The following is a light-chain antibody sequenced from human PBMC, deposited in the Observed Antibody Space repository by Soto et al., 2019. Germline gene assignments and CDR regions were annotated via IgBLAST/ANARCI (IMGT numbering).Light chain of an antibody. CDR1: SSDVGSYNL. J-gene: IGLJ1*01. CDR3: QSYDLSLRNYV. CDR2: EAT. Sequence: QSALTQPASVSGSPEQSITISCTGTSSDVGSYNLVSWYQQHPGKAPKVMIYEATKRPSGVSNRFSGSKSGNTASLTISGLQAEDEADYYCQSYDLSLRNYVFGSGTKLTVL. V-gene: IGLV2-23*01.